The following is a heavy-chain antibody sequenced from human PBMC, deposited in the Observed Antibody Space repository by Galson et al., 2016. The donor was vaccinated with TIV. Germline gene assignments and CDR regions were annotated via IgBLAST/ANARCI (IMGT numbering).Heavy chain of an antibody. J-gene: IGHJ4*01. Sequence: SVKVSCKVSGYRLSKLSMYWVRQAPGEGLEWMGGYDRENGERVHTQKFQGRVTMTEDSSTDTAYMDLRSLRSEDTAVYFCATSLDYSKIFDYWGHGTLVTVSS. CDR3: ATSLDYSKIFDY. CDR1: GYRLSKLS. CDR2: YDRENGER. V-gene: IGHV1-24*01. D-gene: IGHD4-11*01.